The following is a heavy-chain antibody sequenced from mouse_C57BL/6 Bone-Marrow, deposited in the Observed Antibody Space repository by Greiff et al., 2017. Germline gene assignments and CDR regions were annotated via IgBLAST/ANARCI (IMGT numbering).Heavy chain of an antibody. V-gene: IGHV1-69*01. CDR3: ARALYYVSPFAY. CDR1: GYTFTSYW. Sequence: QVQLQQPGAELVMPGASVKLSCKASGYTFTSYWMHWVKQRPGQGLEWIGEVDPSDSYTNYNQKLKGESTLTVDKSSSTAYMQLRRLTSADSAVYYCARALYYVSPFAYWGQGTLGTVSA. J-gene: IGHJ3*01. CDR2: VDPSDSYT. D-gene: IGHD1-1*01.